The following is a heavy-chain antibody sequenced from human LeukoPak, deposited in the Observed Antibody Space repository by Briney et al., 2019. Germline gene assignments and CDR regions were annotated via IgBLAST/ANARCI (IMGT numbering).Heavy chain of an antibody. V-gene: IGHV4-39*07. CDR1: GGSISSSGYF. D-gene: IGHD2-2*01. Sequence: SETLSLTCTVSGGSISSSGYFSGWVRQPPGKGLEWIGTISYSGNTYYKASLKSRVTISADTSKNQFSLSLSSVTAADTAVYYCARASHYAMDVWGKGTTVTVSP. J-gene: IGHJ6*04. CDR2: ISYSGNT. CDR3: ARASHYAMDV.